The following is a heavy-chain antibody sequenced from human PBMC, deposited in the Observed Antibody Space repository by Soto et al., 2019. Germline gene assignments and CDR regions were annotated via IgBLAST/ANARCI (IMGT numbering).Heavy chain of an antibody. D-gene: IGHD6-13*01. CDR1: GYTFNTYG. CDR3: AREALYSSGWYYSDY. J-gene: IGHJ4*02. Sequence: ASVKVSCKASGYTFNTYGINWVRQAPGQGLEWMGWISAYNGNTNYAEKVRGRVTMTTDTSTSTAYMELRSLRSDYTAVYYCAREALYSSGWYYSDYWGQGTPVTVSS. V-gene: IGHV1-18*01. CDR2: ISAYNGNT.